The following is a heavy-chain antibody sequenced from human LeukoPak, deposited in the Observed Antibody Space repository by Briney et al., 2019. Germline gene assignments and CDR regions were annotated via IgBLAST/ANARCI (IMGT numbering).Heavy chain of an antibody. CDR1: GFTFSDYA. CDR2: ISDNGNDK. J-gene: IGHJ3*02. Sequence: PGGSLRLSCAASGFTFSDYAMHWVRQAPGKGLEWLAVISDNGNDKIYADSVEGRFSISRDNSKNTLYLQMNSLRAEDTALYYCARMKGGKNQVGALDIWGQGTMVTVSS. CDR3: ARMKGGKNQVGALDI. D-gene: IGHD1-26*01. V-gene: IGHV3-30-3*01.